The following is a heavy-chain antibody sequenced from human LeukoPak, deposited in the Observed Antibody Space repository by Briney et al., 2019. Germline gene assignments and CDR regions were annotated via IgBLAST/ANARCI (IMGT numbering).Heavy chain of an antibody. Sequence: GGSLRLSCAASGFTFSSYSMNWVRQAPGKGLEWVSSISSSSSYIYYADSVKGRFTISRDNAEKSVNLQMNSLRAEDTAVYYCTRDGGWRDDYWGQGTLVTVSS. CDR3: TRDGGWRDDY. V-gene: IGHV3-21*01. CDR2: ISSSSSYI. CDR1: GFTFSSYS. D-gene: IGHD3-16*01. J-gene: IGHJ4*02.